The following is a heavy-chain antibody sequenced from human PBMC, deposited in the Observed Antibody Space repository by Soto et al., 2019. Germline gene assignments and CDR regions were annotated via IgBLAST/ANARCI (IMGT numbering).Heavy chain of an antibody. J-gene: IGHJ4*02. CDR3: AKSPGMYYYDGSGYYHYDY. V-gene: IGHV3-53*01. CDR2: IYSGGST. Sequence: GGSPRLSCAASGFTVRRNYLSWVRQAPGKGLEWVSVIYSGGSTYYADSVKGRFTISRDNSKNTLYLQMNSLRAEDTAVYYCAKSPGMYYYDGSGYYHYDYWGQGPLVTAP. D-gene: IGHD3-22*01. CDR1: GFTVRRNY.